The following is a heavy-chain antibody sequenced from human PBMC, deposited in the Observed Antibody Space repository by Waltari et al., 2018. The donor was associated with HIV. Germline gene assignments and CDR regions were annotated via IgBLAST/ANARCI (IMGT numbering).Heavy chain of an antibody. CDR3: ARGDLAV. CDR1: GFTFSDFW. V-gene: IGHV3-74*01. J-gene: IGHJ6*02. CDR2: IRGYGNTP. Sequence: EVQLVESGGGLIQPGGSLRLSCAASGFTFSDFWMHWVRQVPGKGLVWVSRIRGYGNTPGYADSVKTRFTISRDNAKKTMYLQMNSLRAEDTAVYYCARGDLAVWGQGTTVTVSS.